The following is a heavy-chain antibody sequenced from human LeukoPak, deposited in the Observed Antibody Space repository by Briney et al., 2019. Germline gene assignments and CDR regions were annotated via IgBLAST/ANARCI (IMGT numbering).Heavy chain of an antibody. J-gene: IGHJ4*02. V-gene: IGHV4-34*01. CDR1: GGSFSGYY. CDR3: ARLHSGGVSY. Sequence: SETLSLTCAVYGGSFSGYYWSWIRQPPGKGLEWIGEINHSGSTNYNPSLKSRVTISVDTSKNQFSLKLSSVTAADTAVYYCARLHSGGVSYWGQGTLVTVSS. CDR2: INHSGST. D-gene: IGHD6-25*01.